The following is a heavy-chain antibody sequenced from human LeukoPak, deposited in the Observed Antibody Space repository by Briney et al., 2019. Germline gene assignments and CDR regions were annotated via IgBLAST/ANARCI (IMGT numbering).Heavy chain of an antibody. CDR2: IRSKAYGGTT. Sequence: GGSLRLSCTASGFTFGDYAMSWVRQAPGKGLEWVGFIRSKAYGGTTEYAASVKGRFTISRDDSKSIAYLQMNSLKTEDTAVYYCTRGTVAVADAFDIWGQGTMVTVSS. D-gene: IGHD2-15*01. CDR1: GFTFGDYA. V-gene: IGHV3-49*04. J-gene: IGHJ3*02. CDR3: TRGTVAVADAFDI.